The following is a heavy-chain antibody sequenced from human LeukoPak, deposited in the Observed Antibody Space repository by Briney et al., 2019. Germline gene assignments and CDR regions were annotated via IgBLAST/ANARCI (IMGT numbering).Heavy chain of an antibody. Sequence: PGGSLRLSCAASGFAFSSYAMSWVRQAPGKGLEWVSGISGSGGSTYYADSVKGRFTISRDNSKNTLYLQMNSLRAEDTAVYYCAKEVIVGVSFDYWGQGTLVTVSS. CDR2: ISGSGGST. V-gene: IGHV3-23*01. CDR1: GFAFSSYA. CDR3: AKEVIVGVSFDY. D-gene: IGHD1-26*01. J-gene: IGHJ4*02.